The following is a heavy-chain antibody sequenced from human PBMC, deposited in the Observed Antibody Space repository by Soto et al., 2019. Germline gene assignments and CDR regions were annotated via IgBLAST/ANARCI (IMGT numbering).Heavy chain of an antibody. CDR1: GTIFSGYG. CDR3: ARDEVGATTYFGYLDY. CDR2: IRSDGSNI. D-gene: IGHD1-26*01. J-gene: IGHJ4*02. Sequence: PGGSLRPSCTTSGTIFSGYGMHWVRQAPGKGLEWVALIRSDGSNIQYADSVKGRFTISRDNSRKILYLQMDSLRADDTAVYYCARDEVGATTYFGYLDYWGQGAPVTVSS. V-gene: IGHV3-30*02.